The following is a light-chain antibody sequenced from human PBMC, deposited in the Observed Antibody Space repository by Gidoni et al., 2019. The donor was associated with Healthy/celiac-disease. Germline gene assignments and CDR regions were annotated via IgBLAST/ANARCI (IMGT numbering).Light chain of an antibody. Sequence: EIVLTQSPDFQSVTPKEKVTITCRASQNIGSSLHWYQEKPDQSPKLLVKSSSQSISGVPSRFSGSGSGTDFTLTIDSLEAEDAATYYCHQSGSLPYTFGQGTKLEIK. J-gene: IGKJ2*01. V-gene: IGKV6-21*02. CDR1: QNIGSS. CDR3: HQSGSLPYT. CDR2: SSS.